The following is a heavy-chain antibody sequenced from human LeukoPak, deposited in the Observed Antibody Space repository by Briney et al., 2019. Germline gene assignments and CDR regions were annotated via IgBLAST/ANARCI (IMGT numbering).Heavy chain of an antibody. CDR2: INPSGGST. CDR3: SRDFLGICSSTSCITHIRNGFDP. J-gene: IGHJ5*02. CDR1: GYTFTSYY. V-gene: IGHV1-46*01. D-gene: IGHD2-2*01. Sequence: ASVKVSCKASGYTFTSYYMHWVRQAPGQGLEWMGIINPSGGSTSYAQKFQGRVTMTRDTSTSTVCMELSSLRYDDPAVYYCSRDFLGICSSTSCITHIRNGFDPGGQGTLVTVS.